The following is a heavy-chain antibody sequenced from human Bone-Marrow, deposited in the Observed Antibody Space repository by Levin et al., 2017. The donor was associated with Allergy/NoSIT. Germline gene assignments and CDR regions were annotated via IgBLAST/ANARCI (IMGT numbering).Heavy chain of an antibody. D-gene: IGHD6-19*01. CDR3: ARQLSGWDFDY. Sequence: GESLKISCAASGFSFSSHSMNWVRQAPGKGLEWVSFISSSSKTIYYADSVKGRFTISRDNAKNSLYLQMNGLRDEDTAVYYCARQLSGWDFDYWGQGTLVTVSS. CDR1: GFSFSSHS. V-gene: IGHV3-48*02. CDR2: ISSSSKTI. J-gene: IGHJ4*02.